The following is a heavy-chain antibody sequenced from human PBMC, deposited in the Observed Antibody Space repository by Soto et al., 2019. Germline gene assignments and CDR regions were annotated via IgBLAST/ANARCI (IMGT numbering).Heavy chain of an antibody. CDR3: ATNIAARPYYYYYGMDV. Sequence: ASVKVSCKASGYTFTSYGISWVRQAPGQGLEWMGWISAYNGNTNYAQKLQGRVTMTTDTSTSTAYMELRSLSSVTAADTAVYYCATNIAARPYYYYYGMDVWGQGTTVTVSS. CDR1: GYTFTSYG. J-gene: IGHJ6*02. D-gene: IGHD6-6*01. V-gene: IGHV1-18*01. CDR2: ISAYNGNT.